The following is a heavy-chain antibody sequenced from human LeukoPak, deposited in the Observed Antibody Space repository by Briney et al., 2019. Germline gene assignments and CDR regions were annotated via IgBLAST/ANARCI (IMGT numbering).Heavy chain of an antibody. CDR2: IYSGGST. D-gene: IGHD3-10*01. V-gene: IGHV3-66*01. CDR1: GFTVSINY. Sequence: PGGSLRLSCAVSGFTVSINYMSSVRQAPGKGLEWVSIIYSGGSTYYADSVKGRFSISSDNTKNTLYLQMNSLRAEDTAVYYCTRDDGAGGPFDYWGQGTLVSVSS. J-gene: IGHJ4*02. CDR3: TRDDGAGGPFDY.